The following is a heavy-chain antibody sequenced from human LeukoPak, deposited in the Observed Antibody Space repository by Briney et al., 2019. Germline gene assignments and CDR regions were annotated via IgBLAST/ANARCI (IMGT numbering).Heavy chain of an antibody. CDR3: ARNRDGYNYFWFDP. J-gene: IGHJ5*02. V-gene: IGHV1-69*13. CDR1: GGTFSSYA. Sequence: SVKVSCKASGGTFSSYAISWVRQAPGQGLEWMGGIIPIFGTANYAQKFQGRVTITADESTSTAYMELSSLRSEDTAVYCCARNRDGYNYFWFDPWGQGTLVTVSS. D-gene: IGHD5-24*01. CDR2: IIPIFGTA.